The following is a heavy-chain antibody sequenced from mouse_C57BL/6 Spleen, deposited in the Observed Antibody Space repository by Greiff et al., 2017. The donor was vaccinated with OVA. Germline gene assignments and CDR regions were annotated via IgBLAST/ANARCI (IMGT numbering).Heavy chain of an antibody. Sequence: QVQLKQSGAELVRPGTSVKMSCKASGYTFTNYWIGWAKQRPGHGLEWIGDIYPGGGYTNYNEKFKGKATLTADKSSSTAYMQFSSLTSEDSAIYYCARGRDVDYFDYWGQGTTLTVSS. CDR1: GYTFTNYW. V-gene: IGHV1-63*01. CDR2: IYPGGGYT. D-gene: IGHD3-3*01. CDR3: ARGRDVDYFDY. J-gene: IGHJ2*01.